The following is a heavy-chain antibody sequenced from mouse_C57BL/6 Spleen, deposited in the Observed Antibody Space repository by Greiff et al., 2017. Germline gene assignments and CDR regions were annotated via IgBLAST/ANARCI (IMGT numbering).Heavy chain of an antibody. V-gene: IGHV1-7*01. CDR1: GYTFTSYW. CDR2: INPSSGYT. J-gene: IGHJ1*03. Sequence: VQLQQSGAELAKPGASVTLSCKASGYTFTSYWLHWVNQRPGQGLEWLGYINPSSGYTKYNQKFKDKATLTADKSSSTAYMQLSSLTYEDSAVYYCARDYGYDEGYFDVWGTGTTVTVSS. CDR3: ARDYGYDEGYFDV. D-gene: IGHD2-2*01.